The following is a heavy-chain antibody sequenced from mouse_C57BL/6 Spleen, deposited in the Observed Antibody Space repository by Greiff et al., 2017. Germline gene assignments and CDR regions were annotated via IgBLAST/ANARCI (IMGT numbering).Heavy chain of an antibody. Sequence: VQLQLSGPELVKPGDSVKIFCKASGYSFTGYFMNWVMQSHGKSLEWIGRINPYNGDTFYNQKFKGKATLTVDKSSSTAHMELRSLTSEDSAVYYCARRGLGAMDYWGQGTSVTVSS. V-gene: IGHV1-20*01. CDR2: INPYNGDT. D-gene: IGHD3-2*02. J-gene: IGHJ4*01. CDR1: GYSFTGYF. CDR3: ARRGLGAMDY.